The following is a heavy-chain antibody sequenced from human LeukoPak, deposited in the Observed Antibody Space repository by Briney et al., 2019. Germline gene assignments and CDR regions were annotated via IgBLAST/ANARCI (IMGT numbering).Heavy chain of an antibody. CDR2: IYYSGST. D-gene: IGHD3-22*01. Sequence: SETLSLTCTVSGGSISSGDYYWSWIRQLPGKGLEWIGYIYYSGSTYYNPSLKSRVTISVDTSKNQFSLKLSSVTAADTAVYYCARDGAYYDSSGYRLYYFDYWGQGTLVTVSS. CDR3: ARDGAYYDSSGYRLYYFDY. V-gene: IGHV4-30-4*02. CDR1: GGSISSGDYY. J-gene: IGHJ4*02.